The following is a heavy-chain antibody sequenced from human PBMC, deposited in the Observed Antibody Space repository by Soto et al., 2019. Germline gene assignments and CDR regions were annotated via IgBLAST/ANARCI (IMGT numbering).Heavy chain of an antibody. J-gene: IGHJ6*03. Sequence: EVQLVESGGGLVQPGGSLRLSCAASEFTFSGRSVHWVRQAPGKGLVWVSGIDKVGTDSTYADSVKGRFTSSRDTAKNTVNLQMNSLRVEDKCVYYSASGWFGPDVWGNGTTATVSS. CDR2: IDKVGTDS. CDR3: ASGWFGPDV. D-gene: IGHD3-10*01. V-gene: IGHV3-74*01. CDR1: EFTFSGRS.